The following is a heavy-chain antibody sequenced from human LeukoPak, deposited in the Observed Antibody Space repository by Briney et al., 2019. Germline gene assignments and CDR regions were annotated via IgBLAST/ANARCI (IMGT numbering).Heavy chain of an antibody. Sequence: GGSLRLSCAASGFTFSSYSMNWVRQAPGKGLEWVSSISSSSSYIYYADSVEGRFTISRDNAKNSLYLQMNSLRAEDTAVYYCARDSRPTYYYDSSGYYPYWGQGTLVTVSS. CDR1: GFTFSSYS. D-gene: IGHD3-22*01. CDR2: ISSSSSYI. J-gene: IGHJ4*02. V-gene: IGHV3-21*01. CDR3: ARDSRPTYYYDSSGYYPY.